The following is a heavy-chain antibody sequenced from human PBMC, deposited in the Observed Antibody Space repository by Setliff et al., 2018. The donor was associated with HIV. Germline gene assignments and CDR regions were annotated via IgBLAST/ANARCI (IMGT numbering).Heavy chain of an antibody. CDR1: GGSISSYY. J-gene: IGHJ3*02. D-gene: IGHD3-9*01. CDR3: ARSPHNYDILTGYRSRGGAFDI. Sequence: SETLSLTCTVSGGSISSYYWSWIRQPPGKGLEWIGYTYYSGSTNYNPSLKSRVTISVDTSKNQFSLKLSSVTAADTAVYYCARSPHNYDILTGYRSRGGAFDIWGQGTMVTVSS. V-gene: IGHV4-59*01. CDR2: TYYSGST.